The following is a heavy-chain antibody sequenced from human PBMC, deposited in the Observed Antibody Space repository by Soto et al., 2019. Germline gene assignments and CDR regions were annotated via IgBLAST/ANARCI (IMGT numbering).Heavy chain of an antibody. CDR2: VYYSGST. CDR1: GASINNNDYY. J-gene: IGHJ2*01. CDR3: ARMSYFYDKWYFDL. Sequence: QLQESGPGLVMPSQTLSLTCTVSGASINNNDYYWSWIRQTPGKGLEWIGYVYYSGSTDYIPSLKSRLSMSIDKSQNQFTLKLNSVTAADTATYYCARMSYFYDKWYFDLWGRGTWSLSPQ. D-gene: IGHD3-22*01. V-gene: IGHV4-30-4*01.